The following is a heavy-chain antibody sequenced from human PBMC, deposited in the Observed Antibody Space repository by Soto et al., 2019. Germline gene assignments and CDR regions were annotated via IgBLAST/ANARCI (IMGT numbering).Heavy chain of an antibody. CDR3: ARVPPGNQPVDNYYYYYGMDV. V-gene: IGHV1-69*06. J-gene: IGHJ6*02. Sequence: GASVKVSCKASGGTLSRYAISWVRQAPGQGLEWMGDIILVFGRPSYAQKFQGRVTITADKSTSTAYMELSSLRSEDTAAYYCARVPPGNQPVDNYYYYYGMDVWGQGTTVTVSS. D-gene: IGHD2-2*01. CDR1: GGTLSRYA. CDR2: IILVFGRP.